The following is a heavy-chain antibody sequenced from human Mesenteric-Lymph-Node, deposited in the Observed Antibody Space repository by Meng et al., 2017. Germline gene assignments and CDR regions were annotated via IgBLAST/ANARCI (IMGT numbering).Heavy chain of an antibody. Sequence: SVKVSCKASGGTFSTSTLSWVRQAPGQGLEWMGGIIPIFGTANYAQKFQGRVTITADESTSTAYMELSSLRSEDTAVYYCASSVVISPYYFDYWGQGTLVTVSS. D-gene: IGHD3-22*01. CDR3: ASSVVISPYYFDY. J-gene: IGHJ4*02. CDR2: IIPIFGTA. V-gene: IGHV1-69*13. CDR1: GGTFSTST.